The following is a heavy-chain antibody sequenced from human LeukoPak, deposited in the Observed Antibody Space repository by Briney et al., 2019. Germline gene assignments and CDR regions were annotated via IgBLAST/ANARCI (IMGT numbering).Heavy chain of an antibody. Sequence: GGSLRLSCAASGFTFSSYWMSWVRQAPGKGLEWVANIKQDGSEKYYVDSVKGRFTISRDNAKNSLFLQMNSLRAEDTAVYYCVRDSYTNTWHFQNKDYWGQGTLVTVSS. J-gene: IGHJ4*02. CDR3: VRDSYTNTWHFQNKDY. V-gene: IGHV3-7*01. CDR1: GFTFSSYW. CDR2: IKQDGSEK. D-gene: IGHD2-2*02.